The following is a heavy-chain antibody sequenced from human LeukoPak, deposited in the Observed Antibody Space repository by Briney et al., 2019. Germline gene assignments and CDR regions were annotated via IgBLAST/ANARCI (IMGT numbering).Heavy chain of an antibody. CDR3: VRPTVLIAGVFDY. CDR1: DGSISSYY. J-gene: IGHJ4*02. Sequence: TSETLSLTCAVSDGSISSYYWSWIRQPPGKGLEWIGYIYYTRSTSYNPSLKSRVTISVDSSKSQFSLKLTSVTAADTAVYYCVRPTVLIAGVFDYWGQGILVTVSS. CDR2: IYYTRST. V-gene: IGHV4-59*01. D-gene: IGHD4-11*01.